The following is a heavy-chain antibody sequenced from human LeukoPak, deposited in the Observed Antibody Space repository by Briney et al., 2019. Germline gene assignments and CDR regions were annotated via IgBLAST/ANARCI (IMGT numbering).Heavy chain of an antibody. CDR1: GGSISSYY. Sequence: SETLSLTCTVSGGSISSYYWSWIRQPSGKGLEWIGYIYYSGSTNYNPSLKSRVTISVDTSKNQFSLKLSSVTAADTAVYYCAAIVVPAAIGWFDPWGQGTLVTVSS. CDR2: IYYSGST. D-gene: IGHD2-2*01. CDR3: AAIVVPAAIGWFDP. V-gene: IGHV4-59*01. J-gene: IGHJ5*02.